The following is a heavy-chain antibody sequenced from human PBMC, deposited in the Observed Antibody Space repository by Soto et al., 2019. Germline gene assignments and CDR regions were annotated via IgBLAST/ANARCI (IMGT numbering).Heavy chain of an antibody. J-gene: IGHJ4*02. D-gene: IGHD3-10*01. CDR1: GFSLSNARMG. Sequence: SGPTLVNPTETLTLTCTVSGFSLSNARMGVSWIRQPPGKALEWLAHIFSNDEKSYSTSLKSRLTISKDTSKSQVVLTMTNMDPVDTATYYCARTEFDYYGSGTTYYFDYWGQGTLVTVS. CDR3: ARTEFDYYGSGTTYYFDY. V-gene: IGHV2-26*01. CDR2: IFSNDEK.